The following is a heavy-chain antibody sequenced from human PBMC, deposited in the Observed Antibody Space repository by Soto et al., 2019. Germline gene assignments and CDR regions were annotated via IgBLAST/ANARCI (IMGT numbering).Heavy chain of an antibody. Sequence: PGGSLRLSCAVSGFTFSSYVMSWVRQAPGKGLEWVSAISESGGSTFYADSVKGRFTISRDNSKNTLYLQMNNLRAEDTAVYYCAKSDSDGHGPRVDFWGQGALVTVSS. CDR2: ISESGGST. D-gene: IGHD2-15*01. V-gene: IGHV3-23*01. J-gene: IGHJ4*02. CDR1: GFTFSSYV. CDR3: AKSDSDGHGPRVDF.